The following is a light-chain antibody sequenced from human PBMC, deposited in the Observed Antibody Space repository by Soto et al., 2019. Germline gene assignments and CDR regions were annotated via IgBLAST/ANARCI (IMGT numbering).Light chain of an antibody. Sequence: QSVLTQPASVSGSPGQSITISCTGTSSDVGTFNLVSWYQQHPGKAPKLLIFEVSNRPSGVSNRFSGSKSGNTASLTISGLQAEDEADYYYSSYISSSTPYVFGTGTKVTVL. CDR3: SSYISSSTPYV. V-gene: IGLV2-14*02. CDR2: EVS. J-gene: IGLJ1*01. CDR1: SSDVGTFNL.